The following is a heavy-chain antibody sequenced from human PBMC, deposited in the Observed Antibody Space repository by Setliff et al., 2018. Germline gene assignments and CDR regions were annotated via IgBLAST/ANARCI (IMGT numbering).Heavy chain of an antibody. Sequence: PSETLSLTCAVYGGSFSGYFWSWIRQPPGRGLEWIGEINDRGSTHYNPSLKSRATISVDTSKNQFSLKLTSVTAADTAVYYCARGSYYDSSGYSPDFFDYWGQGTLVTVSS. CDR1: GGSFSGYF. V-gene: IGHV4-34*01. CDR2: INDRGST. CDR3: ARGSYYDSSGYSPDFFDY. D-gene: IGHD3-22*01. J-gene: IGHJ4*02.